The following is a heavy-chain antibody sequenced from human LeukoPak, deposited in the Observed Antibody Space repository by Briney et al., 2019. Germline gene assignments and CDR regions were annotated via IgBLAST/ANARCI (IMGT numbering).Heavy chain of an antibody. Sequence: GGSLRLTCAASGFTFSGYAMSWVRQAPGKRLQWVSTISRSGDNTYYADSVKGRFTISRDNSKNTLYVQMNSLRAEDTAIYYCAKAGANWFDPWGQGTLVTVSS. J-gene: IGHJ5*02. V-gene: IGHV3-23*01. CDR2: ISRSGDNT. CDR1: GFTFSGYA. CDR3: AKAGANWFDP. D-gene: IGHD3-10*01.